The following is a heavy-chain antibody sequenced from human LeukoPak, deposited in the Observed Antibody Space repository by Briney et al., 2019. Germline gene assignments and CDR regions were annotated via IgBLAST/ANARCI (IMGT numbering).Heavy chain of an antibody. D-gene: IGHD3-10*01. V-gene: IGHV3-33*01. J-gene: IGHJ6*02. Sequence: GGSLRLSRAASGFTFSSYGMHWVRQAPGKGLEWVAVTWYDGSNKYYADSVKGRFTISRDNSKNTLYLQMNSLRAEDTAVYYCARERVRGVFYYGMDVWGQGTTVTVSS. CDR2: TWYDGSNK. CDR1: GFTFSSYG. CDR3: ARERVRGVFYYGMDV.